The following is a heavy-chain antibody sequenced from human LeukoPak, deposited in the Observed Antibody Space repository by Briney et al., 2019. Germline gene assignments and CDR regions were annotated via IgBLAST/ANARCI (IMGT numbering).Heavy chain of an antibody. CDR3: ARDQDYGGNSGFDY. J-gene: IGHJ4*02. CDR1: GGSISSGGYY. D-gene: IGHD4-23*01. Sequence: SETLSLTCTVSGGSISSGGYYWSWIRQPPGKGLEWIGSIYHSGSTYYNPSLKSRVTISVDTSKNQFSLKLSSVTAADTAVYYCARDQDYGGNSGFDYWGQGTLVTVSS. V-gene: IGHV4-39*07. CDR2: IYHSGST.